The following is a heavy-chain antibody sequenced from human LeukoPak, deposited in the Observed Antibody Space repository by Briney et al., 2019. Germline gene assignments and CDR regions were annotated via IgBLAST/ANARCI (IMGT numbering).Heavy chain of an antibody. D-gene: IGHD6-13*01. CDR2: IWYDGSNK. Sequence: GGSLRLSCAASGFTFSSYSMHWVRQAPGKGLEWVAVIWYDGSNKYYADSVKGRFTISRDNSKNTLYLQMNSLRAEDTAVYYCASAAGPFDNWGQGTLVTVSS. CDR1: GFTFSSYS. CDR3: ASAAGPFDN. J-gene: IGHJ4*02. V-gene: IGHV3-33*08.